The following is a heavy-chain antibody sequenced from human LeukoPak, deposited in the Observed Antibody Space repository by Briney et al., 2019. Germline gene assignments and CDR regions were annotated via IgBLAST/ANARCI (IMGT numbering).Heavy chain of an antibody. J-gene: IGHJ4*02. CDR1: GFTFSSYG. D-gene: IGHD4-17*01. CDR3: AKDRGPYDYGDYGGYFDY. V-gene: IGHV3-30*18. Sequence: GGSLRLSCAPSGFTFSSYGMHWVRQAPGKGLEWVAVISYDGSNKYYADSVKGRFTISRDNSKNTLYLQMNSLRAEDTAVYYCAKDRGPYDYGDYGGYFDYWGQGTLVTVSS. CDR2: ISYDGSNK.